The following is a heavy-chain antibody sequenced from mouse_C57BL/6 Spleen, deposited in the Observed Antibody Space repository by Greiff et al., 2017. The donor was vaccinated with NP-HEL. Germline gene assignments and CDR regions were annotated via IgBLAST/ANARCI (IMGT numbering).Heavy chain of an antibody. CDR3: ASEDYDYDWFAY. Sequence: QVQLQQPGAELVKPGASVKMSCKASGYTFTSYWITWVKQRPGQGLEWIGDIYPGSGSTNYNEKFKSKATLTVDTSSSTAYMQLSSLTSEDSAVYYCASEDYDYDWFAYWGQGTLVTVSA. V-gene: IGHV1-55*01. D-gene: IGHD2-4*01. J-gene: IGHJ3*01. CDR1: GYTFTSYW. CDR2: IYPGSGST.